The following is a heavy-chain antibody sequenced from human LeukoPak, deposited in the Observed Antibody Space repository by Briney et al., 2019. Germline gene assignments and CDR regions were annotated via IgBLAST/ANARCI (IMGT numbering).Heavy chain of an antibody. J-gene: IGHJ5*02. D-gene: IGHD2-2*01. CDR3: ASSTSYANWFDP. V-gene: IGHV1-69*05. CDR1: GGTLSSYA. CDR2: IIPIFGTA. Sequence: SVKVSCKASGGTLSSYAISWVRQAPGQGLEWMGGIIPIFGTANYAQKFQGRVTITTDESTSTAYMELSSLRSEDTAVYYCASSTSYANWFDPWGQGTLVTVSS.